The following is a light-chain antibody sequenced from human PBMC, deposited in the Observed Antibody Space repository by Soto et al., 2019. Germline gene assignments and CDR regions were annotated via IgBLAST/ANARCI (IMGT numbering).Light chain of an antibody. CDR2: GNS. Sequence: QPVLTQPPSVSGAPGQRVTISCTGSSSNIGAGYDVHWYQQLPGTAPKLLIYGNSNRPSGVPDRFSGSKSGTSASLAITGLQAEDEADYYCCSYTVSATLVFGGGTQLTVL. J-gene: IGLJ3*02. CDR1: SSNIGAGYD. V-gene: IGLV1-40*01. CDR3: CSYTVSATLV.